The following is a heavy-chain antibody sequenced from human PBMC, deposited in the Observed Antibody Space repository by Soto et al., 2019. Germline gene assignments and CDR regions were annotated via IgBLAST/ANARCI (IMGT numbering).Heavy chain of an antibody. D-gene: IGHD2-15*01. CDR3: AGDDVLCDGGRCYGIPWDV. CDR1: GFTVSSKY. CDR2: IQSGGTT. V-gene: IGHV3-66*01. J-gene: IGHJ6*01. Sequence: EVQLVESGGGLVQPGGSLRLSCAASGFTVSSKYMTWVRQAPGKGLEWVSLIQSGGTTYYADSVKGRFTISRDASENTRHLQMDVLRVGDTAVYYCAGDDVLCDGGRCYGIPWDVW.